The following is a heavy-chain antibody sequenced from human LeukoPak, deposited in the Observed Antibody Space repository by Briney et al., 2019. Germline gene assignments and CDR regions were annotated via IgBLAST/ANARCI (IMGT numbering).Heavy chain of an antibody. J-gene: IGHJ5*02. V-gene: IGHV3-7*01. CDR1: GFTFSDYW. D-gene: IGHD6-19*01. CDR3: AREGGSGWYSGWFDP. Sequence: GGSLRLSCTASGFTFSDYWMSWVRQAPGKGLEWVADINLHGTEKRYGDSVKGRFFISRDNARNSLFLQMNTLRPEDTAVYFCAREGGSGWYSGWFDPWGQGTLVTVSS. CDR2: INLHGTEK.